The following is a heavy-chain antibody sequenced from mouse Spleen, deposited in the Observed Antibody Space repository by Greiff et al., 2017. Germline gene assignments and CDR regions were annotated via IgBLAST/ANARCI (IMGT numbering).Heavy chain of an antibody. CDR1: GFSLTSYG. V-gene: IGHV2-2*01. J-gene: IGHJ4*01. D-gene: IGHD1-1*01. CDR2: IWSGGST. Sequence: VQLQQSGPGLVQPSQSLSITCTVSGFSLTSYGVHWVRQSPGKGLEWLGVIWSGGSTDYNAAFISRLSISKDNSKSQVFFKMNSLQADDTAIYYCASHYYGSRDYAMDYWGQGTSVTVSS. CDR3: ASHYYGSRDYAMDY.